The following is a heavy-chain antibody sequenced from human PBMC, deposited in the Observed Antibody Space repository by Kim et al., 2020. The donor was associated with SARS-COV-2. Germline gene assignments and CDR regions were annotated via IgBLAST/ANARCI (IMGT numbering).Heavy chain of an antibody. Sequence: GGSLRLSCAASGFTFSSYGMHWVRQAPGKGLEWVAVIWYDGSNKYYADSVKGRFTISRDNSKNTLYLQMNSLRAEDTAVYYCARGRTLLMYSSSSGGVDYWGQGTLVTVSS. V-gene: IGHV3-33*01. CDR1: GFTFSSYG. D-gene: IGHD6-6*01. J-gene: IGHJ4*02. CDR3: ARGRTLLMYSSSSGGVDY. CDR2: IWYDGSNK.